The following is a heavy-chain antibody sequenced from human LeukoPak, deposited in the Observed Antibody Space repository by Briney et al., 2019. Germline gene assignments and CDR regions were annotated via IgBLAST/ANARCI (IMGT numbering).Heavy chain of an antibody. CDR3: AREQVAASDYYYYGMDV. CDR1: GGSISSGGYY. J-gene: IGHJ6*02. CDR2: IYYSGST. D-gene: IGHD2-15*01. V-gene: IGHV4-31*03. Sequence: PSQTLSLTCTVSGGSISSGGYYWSWIRQHPGKGLEWIGYIYYSGSTYYNPSLKSRVTISVDTSKNQFSLKLSSVTAADTAVYYCAREQVAASDYYYYGMDVWGQGTTVTVSS.